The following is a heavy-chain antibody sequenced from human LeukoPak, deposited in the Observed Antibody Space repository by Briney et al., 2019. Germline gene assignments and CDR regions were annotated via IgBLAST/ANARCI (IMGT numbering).Heavy chain of an antibody. J-gene: IGHJ4*02. CDR1: GFIFSSYS. CDR2: ISTSSSYI. CDR3: ARGGYDSSGYYSTLVRPFDY. Sequence: PGGSLRLSCAASGFIFSSYSMNWVRQAPGKGLEWVSSISTSSSYIYYADSVKGRFTISRDNAQNSLYLQMNSLRAEDTAVYYCARGGYDSSGYYSTLVRPFDYWGQGTLVTVSS. D-gene: IGHD3-22*01. V-gene: IGHV3-21*04.